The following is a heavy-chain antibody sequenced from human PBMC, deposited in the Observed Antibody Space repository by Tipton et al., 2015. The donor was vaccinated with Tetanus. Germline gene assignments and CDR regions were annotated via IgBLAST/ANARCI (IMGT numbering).Heavy chain of an antibody. CDR1: GGSISSGGYF. Sequence: LRLSCSVSGGSISSGGYFWNWIRQQPGKGPEWIGYIYYSGDTFYNPSLKSRVTISVDTSKNQFSLNLRSVTAADTAVYYCARDQGGGRVARLNWFDPWGQGTLVTVSS. CDR2: IYYSGDT. J-gene: IGHJ5*02. CDR3: ARDQGGGRVARLNWFDP. D-gene: IGHD3-16*01. V-gene: IGHV4-31*02.